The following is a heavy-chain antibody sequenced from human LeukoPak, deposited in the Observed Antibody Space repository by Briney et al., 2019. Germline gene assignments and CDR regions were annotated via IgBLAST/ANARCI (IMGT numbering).Heavy chain of an antibody. Sequence: GGSLRLSCAVSGFTVSNFMTWVRQAPGKGLEWVSNIYSSGGTYYADSVKGRFTISRDNSKNTLYLQINSLRPEDTAVYYCARGALAGVTGFYFDSWGQGTLVTVSS. CDR2: IYSSGGT. D-gene: IGHD3-10*01. J-gene: IGHJ4*02. CDR3: ARGALAGVTGFYFDS. CDR1: GFTVSNF. V-gene: IGHV3-66*01.